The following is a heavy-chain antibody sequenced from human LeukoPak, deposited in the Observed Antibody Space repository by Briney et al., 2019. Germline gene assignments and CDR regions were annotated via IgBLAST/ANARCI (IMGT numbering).Heavy chain of an antibody. Sequence: PSETLSLTCAVYGGSFSGYYWSWIRQPPGKGLEWIGEINHSGSTNYNPSLKSRVTISVDKSKNQFSLKLSSVTAADTAVYYCARGAAFIAAAGIFDYWGQGTLVTVSS. CDR1: GGSFSGYY. V-gene: IGHV4-34*01. CDR2: INHSGST. J-gene: IGHJ4*02. D-gene: IGHD6-13*01. CDR3: ARGAAFIAAAGIFDY.